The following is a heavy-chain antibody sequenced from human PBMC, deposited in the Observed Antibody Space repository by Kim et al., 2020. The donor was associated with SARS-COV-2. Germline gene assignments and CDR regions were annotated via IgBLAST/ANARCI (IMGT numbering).Heavy chain of an antibody. Sequence: SETLSLTCTVSGGSISSYYWSWIRQPPGKGLEWIGYIYYSGSTNYNPSLKSRVTISVDTSKNQFSLKLSSVTAADTAVYYCAREGGHGDYRDWYFDLWGRGTLVTVSS. D-gene: IGHD4-17*01. CDR1: GGSISSYY. CDR2: IYYSGST. CDR3: AREGGHGDYRDWYFDL. V-gene: IGHV4-59*13. J-gene: IGHJ2*01.